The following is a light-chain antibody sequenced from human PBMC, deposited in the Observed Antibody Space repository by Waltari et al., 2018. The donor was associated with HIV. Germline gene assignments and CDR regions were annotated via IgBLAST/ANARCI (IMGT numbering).Light chain of an antibody. CDR1: QSVSSTS. CDR2: SAS. V-gene: IGKV3-20*01. CDR3: QQYGSSPRG. Sequence: IVLTQSPGTLSLSPGEKATLSCRASQSVSSTSLAWYQQKPGQSPRLLIYSASTRANGIPDRFSGSGSGTDFSLTISRLEPEDFAVYYCQQYGSSPRGFGQGTKLEIK. J-gene: IGKJ2*01.